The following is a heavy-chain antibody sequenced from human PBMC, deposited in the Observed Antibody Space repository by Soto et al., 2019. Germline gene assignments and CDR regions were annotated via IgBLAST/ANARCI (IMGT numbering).Heavy chain of an antibody. CDR1: GGSISSYY. J-gene: IGHJ4*02. V-gene: IGHV4-59*08. CDR3: ARHNYGSGSTYFDY. CDR2: IYYSGST. D-gene: IGHD3-10*01. Sequence: SETLSLTCTVSGGSISSYYWSWIRQPPGKGLEWIGYIYYSGSTNYNPSLKSRVTISVDTSKNQFSLKLNSRTAADTSVYYCARHNYGSGSTYFDYWGQGTLVTVSS.